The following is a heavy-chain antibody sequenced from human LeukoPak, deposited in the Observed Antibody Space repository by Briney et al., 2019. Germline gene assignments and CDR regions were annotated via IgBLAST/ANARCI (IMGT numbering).Heavy chain of an antibody. CDR1: GFTFSNYA. D-gene: IGHD2-2*01. J-gene: IGHJ4*02. V-gene: IGHV3-30*04. CDR3: ARVLSTSCLDF. CDR2: ISYDGSTK. Sequence: PGGSLRLSCAASGFTFSNYAMHWVRQAPGKGLEWVAVISYDGSTKYYPDSVKGRFTLSRDNSKNTLYLQMSSLRAEDTALYYCARVLSTSCLDFWGQGTLVTVSS.